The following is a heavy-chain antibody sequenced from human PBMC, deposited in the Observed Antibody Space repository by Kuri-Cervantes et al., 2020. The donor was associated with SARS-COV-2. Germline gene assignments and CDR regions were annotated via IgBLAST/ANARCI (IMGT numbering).Heavy chain of an antibody. CDR3: ARDRATVTTLNGMDV. Sequence: ESLKISCTVSGAFVSNYFWSWVRQSPGKGLEWIGYVYYSGISKYNPTLKSRVSMSVSVAENQFSLNLSSLTTADSAVYYCARDRATVTTLNGMDVWGQGTTVTVSS. CDR2: VYYSGIS. CDR1: GAFVSNYF. V-gene: IGHV4-59*02. D-gene: IGHD4-11*01. J-gene: IGHJ6*02.